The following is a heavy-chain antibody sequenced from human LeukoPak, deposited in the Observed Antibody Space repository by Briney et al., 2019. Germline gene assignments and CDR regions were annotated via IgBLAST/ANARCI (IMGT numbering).Heavy chain of an antibody. CDR1: GFTFSTYW. J-gene: IGHJ3*02. CDR2: INHSGST. V-gene: IGHV4-34*01. CDR3: ARSREYYDSSGGDI. Sequence: GSLRLSCTASGFTFSTYWMSWVRQAPGKGLEWIGEINHSGSTNYNPSLKSRVTISVDTSKNQFSLKLSSVTAADTAVYYCARSREYYDSSGGDIWGQGTMVTVSS. D-gene: IGHD3-3*01.